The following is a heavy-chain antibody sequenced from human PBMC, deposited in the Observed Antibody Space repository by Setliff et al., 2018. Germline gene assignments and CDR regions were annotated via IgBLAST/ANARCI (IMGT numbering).Heavy chain of an antibody. V-gene: IGHV1-69*11. CDR3: ARYFSSDPFDI. Sequence: GASVKVSCKVSGGTFSNYAINWARQAPGQGLQWMGRNIPVLGSADYAQTFQDRVTFTADESTRTAYMELSSLTSEDTAVYFCARYFSSDPFDIWGQGTLGTV. CDR1: GGTFSNYA. CDR2: NIPVLGSA. D-gene: IGHD2-8*01. J-gene: IGHJ3*02.